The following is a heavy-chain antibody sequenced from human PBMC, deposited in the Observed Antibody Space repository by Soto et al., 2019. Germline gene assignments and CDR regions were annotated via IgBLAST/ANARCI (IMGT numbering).Heavy chain of an antibody. Sequence: SETLSLTCAVSGGSISSSNWWSWVRQPPGKGLEWIGEIYHSGSTNYNPSLKSRVTISVDKSKNQFSLKLSSVTAADTAVYYCAREYCSSTSCRYPRGISNYWGQGTLVTVSS. D-gene: IGHD2-2*01. V-gene: IGHV4-4*02. J-gene: IGHJ4*02. CDR2: IYHSGST. CDR3: AREYCSSTSCRYPRGISNY. CDR1: GGSISSSNW.